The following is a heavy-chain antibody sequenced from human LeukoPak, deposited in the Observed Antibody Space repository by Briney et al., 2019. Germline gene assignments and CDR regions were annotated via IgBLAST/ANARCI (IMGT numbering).Heavy chain of an antibody. CDR1: GYTFTTYG. V-gene: IGHV1-18*01. CDR3: AREGGIARPPYLYYYIDV. D-gene: IGHD6-6*01. J-gene: IGHJ6*03. Sequence: ASVKVSCKSSGYTFTTYGISWVRQAPGHGLEWMGWISTFNGHTNYAQSRQDRVTMTTDTSTSTAYMELRSLRSDDTAVYYCAREGGIARPPYLYYYIDVWGKGTTVTVSS. CDR2: ISTFNGHT.